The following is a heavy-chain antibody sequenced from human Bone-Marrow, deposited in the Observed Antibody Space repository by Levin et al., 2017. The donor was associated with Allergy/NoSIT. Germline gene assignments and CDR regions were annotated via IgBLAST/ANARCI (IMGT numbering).Heavy chain of an antibody. CDR1: GFTFGSYG. D-gene: IGHD2-15*01. CDR2: IRYDGTSL. V-gene: IGHV3-30*02. Sequence: GESLKISCEVSGFTFGSYGMHWIRQAPGKGLEWVAFIRYDGTSLSHTDSVKGRFTISRDNSKNRLYLQMSSLRAEDTALYYCVRDRSPFILVVVGATENAFDLWGQGTMVTVSS. CDR3: VRDRSPFILVVVGATENAFDL. J-gene: IGHJ3*01.